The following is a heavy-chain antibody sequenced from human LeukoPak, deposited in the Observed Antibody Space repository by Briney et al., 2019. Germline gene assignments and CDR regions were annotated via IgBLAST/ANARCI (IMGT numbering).Heavy chain of an antibody. CDR1: GFTFSSYS. V-gene: IGHV3-21*01. CDR3: ATSVVLYYHNSGYLNF. D-gene: IGHD3-22*01. J-gene: IGHJ4*02. CDR2: ISSSSSYI. Sequence: TGGSLRLSCAASGFTFSSYSVNWVRQAPGKGLEWVSSISSSSSYIYYADSVKGRFTISRDNAKSPLYLQMNSLRAEDTAVYYCATSVVLYYHNSGYLNFWGQGTLVTVSS.